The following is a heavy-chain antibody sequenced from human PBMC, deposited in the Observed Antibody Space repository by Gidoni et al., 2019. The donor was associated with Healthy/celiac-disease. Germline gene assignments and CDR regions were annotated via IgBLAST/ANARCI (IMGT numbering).Heavy chain of an antibody. J-gene: IGHJ4*02. Sequence: EVQLLESGGGLVQPGGSLRLSCAASGFTFSSYAMSWVRQAPGKGMVWVSAICGSGGSTSYAASVKGRFTISRDNSKNTLYLQMNSLRAEDTAVYYCAKRDYGSGSPFDYWGQGTLVTVSS. CDR3: AKRDYGSGSPFDY. V-gene: IGHV3-23*01. CDR2: ICGSGGST. CDR1: GFTFSSYA. D-gene: IGHD3-10*01.